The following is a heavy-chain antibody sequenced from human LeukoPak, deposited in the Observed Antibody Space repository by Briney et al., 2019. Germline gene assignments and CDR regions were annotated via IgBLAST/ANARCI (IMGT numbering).Heavy chain of an antibody. Sequence: SQTLSLTCAISGDSVSRINGAWNWVRQSPSRGLEWLGRTYYRSKWYDDYAEFMKGRTTISPDTSKNQFSLHLYSVTPEDTAVYYCARDVGTSGLYTFDYWGQGTLVTVSS. CDR1: GDSVSRINGA. J-gene: IGHJ4*02. CDR3: ARDVGTSGLYTFDY. CDR2: TYYRSKWYD. D-gene: IGHD6-19*01. V-gene: IGHV6-1*01.